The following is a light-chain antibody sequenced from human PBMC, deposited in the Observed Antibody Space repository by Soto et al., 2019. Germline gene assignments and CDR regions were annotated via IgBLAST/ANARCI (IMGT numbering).Light chain of an antibody. Sequence: QSALTQPASVSGSPGQSITISCTGTSSNVGSYKLVSWYQQHPGKAPKLMIFEVNKRPSGVSNRFSGSKSGNTASLTISGLKVEEEADYYCSSSGGSPTYVFGTRTKVTVL. CDR2: EVN. CDR1: SSNVGSYKL. V-gene: IGLV2-23*02. J-gene: IGLJ1*01. CDR3: SSSGGSPTYV.